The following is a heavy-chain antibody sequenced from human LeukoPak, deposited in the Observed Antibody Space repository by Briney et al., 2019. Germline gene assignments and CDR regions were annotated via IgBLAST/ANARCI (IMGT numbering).Heavy chain of an antibody. CDR3: ARCRSGWGDYFEY. CDR2: IYYSGST. J-gene: IGHJ4*02. V-gene: IGHV4-59*01. Sequence: SETLSLTCTVSGGSISSYYWSWIRQAPGKGPEWIGYIYYSGSTNYNPSRNSRVTISVDTSKTQFTLKLRSLPAADTAVYYCARCRSGWGDYFEYCGEGTLSTVSS. D-gene: IGHD6-19*01. CDR1: GGSISSYY.